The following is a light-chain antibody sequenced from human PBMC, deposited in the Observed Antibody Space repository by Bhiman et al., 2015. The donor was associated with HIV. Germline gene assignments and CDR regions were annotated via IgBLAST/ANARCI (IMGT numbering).Light chain of an antibody. CDR1: KLGDKY. J-gene: IGLJ3*02. Sequence: SYELTQPPSLSVSPGQTATITCSGDKLGDKYVCWYQQKPGQSPVLVIFHDNLRPSGIPDRFSASKSGTSAYLAISGLQSEDEADYYCAVWDDNLRGRLFGGGTKVTVL. CDR3: AVWDDNLRGRL. V-gene: IGLV3-1*01. CDR2: HDN.